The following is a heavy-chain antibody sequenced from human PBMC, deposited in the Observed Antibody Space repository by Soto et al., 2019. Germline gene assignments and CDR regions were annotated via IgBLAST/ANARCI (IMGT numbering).Heavy chain of an antibody. V-gene: IGHV1-18*01. J-gene: IGHJ4*02. Sequence: GASVKVSCKASGYTFTSYAMHWVRQAPGQRLEWMGWISIYNGNTNYAQKLQGRVTMTTDTSTSTAYMELRSLRSDDTAVYYCAKRRGYSNGEFDYWGQGTLVTVSS. CDR1: GYTFTSYA. D-gene: IGHD5-18*01. CDR2: ISIYNGNT. CDR3: AKRRGYSNGEFDY.